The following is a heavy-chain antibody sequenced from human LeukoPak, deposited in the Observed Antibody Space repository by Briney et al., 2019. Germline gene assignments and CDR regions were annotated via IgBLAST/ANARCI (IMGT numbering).Heavy chain of an antibody. CDR1: RFIFSTYW. V-gene: IGHV3-7*03. CDR3: AKDLTHDYGGGGAFDI. Sequence: PGGSLRLSCAASRFIFSTYWMMWARQAPGKGLEWVANMKGDGSEIHYVDSVKGRFTISRDNAKNSLYLQMNSLRAEDTALYYCAKDLTHDYGGGGAFDIWGQGTMVTVSS. CDR2: MKGDGSEI. J-gene: IGHJ3*02. D-gene: IGHD4-23*01.